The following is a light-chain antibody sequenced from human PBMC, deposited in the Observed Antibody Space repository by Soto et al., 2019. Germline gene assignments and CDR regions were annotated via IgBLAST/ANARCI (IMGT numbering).Light chain of an antibody. CDR1: QSISSY. Sequence: IRMTQSPSSFSASTGDRVTITCRASQSISSYVNWYHQKPGKAPKLLIYDASSLQSGVPSRFSGSGSGTDFTLTISSLQPEDFATYYCQQNYNTPQTFGQGTKGDIK. CDR2: DAS. CDR3: QQNYNTPQT. J-gene: IGKJ1*01. V-gene: IGKV1-39*01.